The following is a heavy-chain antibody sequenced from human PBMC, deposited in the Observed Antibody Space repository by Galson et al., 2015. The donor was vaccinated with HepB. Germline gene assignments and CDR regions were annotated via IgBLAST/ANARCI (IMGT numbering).Heavy chain of an antibody. CDR3: ARVGTYNSLDC. J-gene: IGHJ4*02. CDR2: ISGGSTFI. Sequence: SLRLSCAASGFTFSTYSMNWVRQAPGKGLEWVSSISGGSTFIYYADSVKGRFTISRDNANNSVHLQMNSLRAEDTAVYYCARVGTYNSLDCWGQGTLVAVSS. CDR1: GFTFSTYS. V-gene: IGHV3-21*01. D-gene: IGHD5-24*01.